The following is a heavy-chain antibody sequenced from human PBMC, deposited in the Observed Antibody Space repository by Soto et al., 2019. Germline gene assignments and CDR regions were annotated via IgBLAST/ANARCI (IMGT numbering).Heavy chain of an antibody. D-gene: IGHD6-19*01. CDR1: GFTFSSYA. J-gene: IGHJ5*02. Sequence: QVQLVESGGGVVQPGRSLRLSCAASGFTFSSYAMHWVRQAPGKGLEWVAVISYDGSNKYYADSVKGRFTISRDNSKNTLYLQRNSLRAEDTAVYYCARTRSSGWYGWFDPWGQGTLVTVSS. CDR2: ISYDGSNK. V-gene: IGHV3-30-3*01. CDR3: ARTRSSGWYGWFDP.